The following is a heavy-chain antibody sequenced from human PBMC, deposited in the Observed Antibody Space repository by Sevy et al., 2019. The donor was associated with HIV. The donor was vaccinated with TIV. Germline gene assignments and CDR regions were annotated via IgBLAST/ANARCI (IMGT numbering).Heavy chain of an antibody. CDR2: MSYNGNRK. CDR1: GFSFSRSP. J-gene: IGHJ6*02. Sequence: GGCLRLSCEGSGFSFSRSPMHWVRQAPGKGLEWVAVMSYNGNRKYNEDSVKVRFTISRDDSKNTVFLQMNSLRVEDTGVYYCAREGVLMGGSIVSYGMDVWGQGTTVTVSS. CDR3: AREGVLMGGSIVSYGMDV. D-gene: IGHD3-16*02. V-gene: IGHV3-30-3*01.